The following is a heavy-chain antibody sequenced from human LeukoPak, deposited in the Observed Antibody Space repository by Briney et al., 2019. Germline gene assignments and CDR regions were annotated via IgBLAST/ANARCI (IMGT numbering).Heavy chain of an antibody. V-gene: IGHV4-59*08. Sequence: PSETLSLTCTISGDSINGHYWSWIRQPPGKRLEWIGDIHYKGSTNYNLSLKSRVTISVDTSKNHLSLNLPSVLAADTAIYYCARRDTGWNYCDYWGQGILVTVSS. CDR3: ARRDTGWNYCDY. CDR2: IHYKGST. D-gene: IGHD6-19*01. J-gene: IGHJ4*02. CDR1: GDSINGHY.